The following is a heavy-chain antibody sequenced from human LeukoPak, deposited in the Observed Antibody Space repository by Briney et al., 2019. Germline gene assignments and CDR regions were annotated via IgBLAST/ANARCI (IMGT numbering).Heavy chain of an antibody. D-gene: IGHD6-13*01. J-gene: IGHJ5*02. Sequence: ASVKVSCQASGGTFSSYALSWVRQAPGQGLEWMGMINPSGGSTTYAQKFQGRVTMTRDMSTSTVYMELRSLRSDDTAVYYCARGAAAAPQGGNWFDPWGQGTLVTVSS. CDR3: ARGAAAAPQGGNWFDP. CDR2: INPSGGST. CDR1: GGTFSSYA. V-gene: IGHV1-46*01.